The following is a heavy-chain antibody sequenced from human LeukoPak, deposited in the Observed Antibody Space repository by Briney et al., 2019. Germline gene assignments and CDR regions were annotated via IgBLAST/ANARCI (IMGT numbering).Heavy chain of an antibody. J-gene: IGHJ5*02. CDR3: AKDEGGVLLWFGPENWFDP. V-gene: IGHV3-30*02. Sequence: GGSLRLSCAASGFTFSSYGMHWVRQAPGKGLEWVAFIRYDGSNKYYADSVKGRFTISRDNSKNTLYLQMNSLRAEDTAVYYCAKDEGGVLLWFGPENWFDPWGQGTLVTVSS. CDR2: IRYDGSNK. D-gene: IGHD3-10*01. CDR1: GFTFSSYG.